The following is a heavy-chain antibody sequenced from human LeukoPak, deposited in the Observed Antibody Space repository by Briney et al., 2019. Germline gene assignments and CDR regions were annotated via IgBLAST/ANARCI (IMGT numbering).Heavy chain of an antibody. CDR3: ARDLSTLRYFDWLYPENYYYYGMDV. V-gene: IGHV1-2*02. Sequence: ASVKVSCKASGYTFTGYYMHWVRQAPGQGLEWMGWINPNSGGTNYAQKFQGRVTMTRDTSISTAYMELSRLRSDDTAVYYCARDLSTLRYFDWLYPENYYYYGMDVWGQGTTVTVSS. CDR2: INPNSGGT. J-gene: IGHJ6*02. CDR1: GYTFTGYY. D-gene: IGHD3-9*01.